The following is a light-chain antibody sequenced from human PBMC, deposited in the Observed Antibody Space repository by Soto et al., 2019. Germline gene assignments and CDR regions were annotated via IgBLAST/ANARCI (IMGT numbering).Light chain of an antibody. V-gene: IGLV1-44*01. CDR2: SNY. CDR1: SSNIGSNT. J-gene: IGLJ1*01. CDR3: AAWDDSLNGYV. Sequence: QSVLTQPPSASGTPGQRVTISCSGTSSNIGSNTVSWYQQVPGTAPKLLIYSNYQRPSGVPDRFSGSKSGTSASLAISGLQSEDEADYYCAAWDDSLNGYVFGTGTKLTVL.